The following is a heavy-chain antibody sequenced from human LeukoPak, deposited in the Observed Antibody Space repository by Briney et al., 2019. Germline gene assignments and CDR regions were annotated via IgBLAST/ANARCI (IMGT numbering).Heavy chain of an antibody. CDR1: GFTFSNAW. CDR2: IKSKTDGGTT. CDR3: TTNPYYYYYYMDV. J-gene: IGHJ6*03. V-gene: IGHV3-15*01. Sequence: NPGGSLRLSCAASGFTFSNAWMSWVRQAPGKGLEWVGRIKSKTDGGTTDYAAPVKGRFTISRDDSKNTLYLQMNSLKTEDTAVYYCTTNPYYYYYYMDVWGKGTTVTVSS.